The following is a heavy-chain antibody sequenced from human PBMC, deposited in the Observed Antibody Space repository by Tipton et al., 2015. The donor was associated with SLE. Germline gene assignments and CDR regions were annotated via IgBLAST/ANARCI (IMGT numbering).Heavy chain of an antibody. CDR2: ISWNSGIK. CDR1: GFTFDDYA. Sequence: QLVQSGGGLVQPGRSLRLSCAASGFTFDDYAMHWVRQAPGKGLEWVSGISWNSGIKGYADSVRGRFTISRDNAKNSLFLQMNSLRAEDTALYYCAKWLYGDKGYFDYWGQGALVTVSS. J-gene: IGHJ4*02. V-gene: IGHV3-9*01. D-gene: IGHD4-17*01. CDR3: AKWLYGDKGYFDY.